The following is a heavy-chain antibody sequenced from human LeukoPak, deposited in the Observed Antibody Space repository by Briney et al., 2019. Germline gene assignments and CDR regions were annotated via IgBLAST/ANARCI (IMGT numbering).Heavy chain of an antibody. Sequence: PGGSLRLSCAASGFTLSSSWMHWVRQAPGKGLVWVARINGDGSSTRYAESVRGRFTISRDNAKNTLYLQMNSLRAEDTAVYCCARLVGGTPWGQGTLVTVSS. J-gene: IGHJ5*02. CDR1: GFTLSSSW. CDR3: ARLVGGTP. V-gene: IGHV3-74*01. D-gene: IGHD2-15*01. CDR2: INGDGSST.